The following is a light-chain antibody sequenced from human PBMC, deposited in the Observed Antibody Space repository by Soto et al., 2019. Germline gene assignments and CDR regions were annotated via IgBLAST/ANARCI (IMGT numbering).Light chain of an antibody. V-gene: IGLV1-40*01. J-gene: IGLJ3*02. Sequence: QSVLTQPPSVSGAPGQRVTISCTGSSSNIGAGYDVHWYQQLPGTPPKVLIYGNSNRPSGVPDRFSGSKSGTSTSLAITGLQAEDEADYYCQSYDSSLSGWVFGGGTELTVL. CDR2: GNS. CDR1: SSNIGAGYD. CDR3: QSYDSSLSGWV.